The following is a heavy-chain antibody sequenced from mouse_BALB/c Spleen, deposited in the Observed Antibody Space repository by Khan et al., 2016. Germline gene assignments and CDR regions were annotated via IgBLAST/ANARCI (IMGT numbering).Heavy chain of an antibody. D-gene: IGHD2-12*01. Sequence: QIQLVQSGPELKKPGETVKISCKASGYTFTDYSMHWVKQAPGKGLKWMGWINTETGEPTYADDFKGRFAFSLETSASTAYLQINNLKNEDTATYFCARYDAGAYAMDYWGQGTSVTVSS. CDR2: INTETGEP. CDR3: ARYDAGAYAMDY. V-gene: IGHV9-2-1*01. CDR1: GYTFTDYS. J-gene: IGHJ4*01.